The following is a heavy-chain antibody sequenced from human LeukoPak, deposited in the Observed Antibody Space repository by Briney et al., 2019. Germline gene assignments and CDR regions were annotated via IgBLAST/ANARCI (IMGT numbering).Heavy chain of an antibody. CDR2: IYYSGST. CDR3: ARLGGGSLDY. CDR1: GGSISSYY. D-gene: IGHD1-26*01. J-gene: IGHJ4*02. V-gene: IGHV4-59*08. Sequence: SETLSLTCTVSGGSISSYYWSWIRQPPGKGPEWIGYIYYSGSTNYNPSLKSRVTISLDTSKNQFSLKLSSVTAADTAVYYCARLGGGSLDYWGQGTLVTVSS.